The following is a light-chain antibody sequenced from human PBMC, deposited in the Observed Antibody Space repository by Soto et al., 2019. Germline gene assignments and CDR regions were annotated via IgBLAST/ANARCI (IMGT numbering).Light chain of an antibody. CDR3: GTWDSSLSGGRYV. Sequence: QSVVWKPPPVNAGPGQAVSISCSGRSSQIGIYSVSRYQHPPGTAPKLLVYDNNKRPSGIPDRFSGSKSGTSATLGITGLQTGDEADYYCGTWDSSLSGGRYVFGTGTKVTVL. CDR1: SSQIGIYS. CDR2: DNN. V-gene: IGLV1-51*01. J-gene: IGLJ1*01.